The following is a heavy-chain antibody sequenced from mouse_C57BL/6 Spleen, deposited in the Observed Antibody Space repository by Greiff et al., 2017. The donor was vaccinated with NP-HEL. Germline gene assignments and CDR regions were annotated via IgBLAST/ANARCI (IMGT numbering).Heavy chain of an antibody. Sequence: QVQLQQPGAELVRPGTSVKLSCKASGYTFTSYWMHWVKQRPGQGLEWIGVIDPSDSYTNYNQKFKGKATLTVDTSSSTAYMQLSSLTSEDSAVYYCARGNGQTAQATAYWGQGPLVTVSA. V-gene: IGHV1-59*01. D-gene: IGHD3-2*02. CDR1: GYTFTSYW. CDR3: ARGNGQTAQATAY. CDR2: IDPSDSYT. J-gene: IGHJ3*01.